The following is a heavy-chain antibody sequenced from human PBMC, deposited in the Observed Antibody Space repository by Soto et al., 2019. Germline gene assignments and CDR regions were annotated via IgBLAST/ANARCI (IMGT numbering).Heavy chain of an antibody. Sequence: ASVKVSCKASGYTFTSYGISWVRQAPGQGLEWMGWISAYNGNTNYAQKLQGRVTMTTDTSTSTAYMELRSLRSDDTAVYYCARVGVETYYDFWSGYYRVPLDYWGQGTLVTVSS. V-gene: IGHV1-18*01. J-gene: IGHJ4*02. CDR3: ARVGVETYYDFWSGYYRVPLDY. CDR1: GYTFTSYG. D-gene: IGHD3-3*01. CDR2: ISAYNGNT.